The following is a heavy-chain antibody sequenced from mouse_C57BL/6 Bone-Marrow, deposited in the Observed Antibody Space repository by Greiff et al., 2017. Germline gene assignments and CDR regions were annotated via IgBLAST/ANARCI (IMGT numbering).Heavy chain of an antibody. CDR1: EYEFPSHD. J-gene: IGHJ4*01. CDR3: ARHESDSAGAMDY. CDR2: INSDGGST. V-gene: IGHV5-2*01. D-gene: IGHD3-2*02. Sequence: EVMLVESGGGLVQPGESLKLSCESNEYEFPSHDMSWVRKTPEKRLALVAAINSDGGSTYYPDTMERRFIISRDNTKKTLYLQMSSLRSEDTGLYYCARHESDSAGAMDYWGQGTSVTVSS.